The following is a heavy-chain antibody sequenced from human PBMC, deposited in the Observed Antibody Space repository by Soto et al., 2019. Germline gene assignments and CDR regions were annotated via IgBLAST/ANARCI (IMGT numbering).Heavy chain of an antibody. D-gene: IGHD3-22*01. Sequence: QVQLVESGGSVIQPGKSLRISCAASGFALSNAIIHWVRQTPGNGLEWVALISHDGKNKQYADSVKGRFTISKDDSENLVSVEVDRLRVEDSAIYYCARETHSSGYAGCFDIWGQGTLVTVSS. CDR3: ARETHSSGYAGCFDI. CDR2: ISHDGKNK. CDR1: GFALSNAI. J-gene: IGHJ3*02. V-gene: IGHV3-30*03.